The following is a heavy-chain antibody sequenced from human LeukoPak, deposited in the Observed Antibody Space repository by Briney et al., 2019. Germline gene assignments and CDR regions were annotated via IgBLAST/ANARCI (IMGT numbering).Heavy chain of an antibody. D-gene: IGHD3-10*01. J-gene: IGHJ6*02. CDR2: IKRDGSEK. Sequence: GGSLRLSWAASGFTFNSYWMNWVRQAPGKGLEWVANIKRDGSEKYYVDSVKGRFTISRDNAKNSLDLQMNSLRVEDTAVYYCARGTRITMVRGVIHRLGMDVWGQGTTVTVSS. V-gene: IGHV3-7*03. CDR1: GFTFNSYW. CDR3: ARGTRITMVRGVIHRLGMDV.